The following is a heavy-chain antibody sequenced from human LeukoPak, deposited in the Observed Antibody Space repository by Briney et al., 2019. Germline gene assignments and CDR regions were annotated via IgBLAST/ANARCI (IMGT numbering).Heavy chain of an antibody. V-gene: IGHV4-59*01. J-gene: IGHJ5*02. CDR3: ARGGYYGSGNDFRFDP. CDR2: IHYTGST. D-gene: IGHD3-10*01. CDR1: GGSISSYY. Sequence: SETLSLACTVSGGSISSYYWSWIRQSPGKGLECIGYIHYTGSTNYNPSLKSRVTISVETSKNQFSLKLKSVTAADTAVYYCARGGYYGSGNDFRFDPWGQGTLVTVSS.